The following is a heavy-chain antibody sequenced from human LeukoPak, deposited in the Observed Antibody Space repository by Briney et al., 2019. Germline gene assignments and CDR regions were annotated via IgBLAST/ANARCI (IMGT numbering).Heavy chain of an antibody. CDR1: GYTFTSYD. CDR2: MNPNSGNT. CDR3: ARGTPLRYFDWYGMDV. D-gene: IGHD3-9*01. J-gene: IGHJ6*02. Sequence: ASVKVSCKASGYTFTSYDLNWVRQAPGQGLEWMGWMNPNSGNTGYAQKFQGRVTMTSNTSISTAYMELSSLRSEDTAVYYCARGTPLRYFDWYGMDVWGQGTTVTVSS. V-gene: IGHV1-8*01.